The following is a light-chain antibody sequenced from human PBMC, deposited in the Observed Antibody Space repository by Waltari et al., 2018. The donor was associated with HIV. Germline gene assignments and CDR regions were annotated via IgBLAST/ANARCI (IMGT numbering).Light chain of an antibody. CDR2: EVT. V-gene: IGLV2-23*02. Sequence: QPALTQPASVSGSPGQSITLSCSGTSRALGTYELVSWYQQHPGKAPKVIVYEVTKRPSGTSDRFSGSKSGNTASLTISGLQAEDEADYYCCSYAGRSIYVFGTGTTVTVL. CDR3: CSYAGRSIYV. CDR1: SRALGTYEL. J-gene: IGLJ1*01.